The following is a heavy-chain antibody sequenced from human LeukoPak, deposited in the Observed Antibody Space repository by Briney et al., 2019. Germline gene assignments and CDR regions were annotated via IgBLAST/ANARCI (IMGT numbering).Heavy chain of an antibody. CDR1: GLTVTNAW. Sequence: GGSLRLSCAASGLTVTNAWMNWVRQAPGKGLMYTSHNNGDGSTTNYADVVKGRFTMSRDNVKNTLYLQMNSLRVEDTAVYYCARDPRNVGLAPWGQGTLVTVSS. D-gene: IGHD2-15*01. CDR3: ARDPRNVGLAP. J-gene: IGHJ5*02. CDR2: NNGDGSTT. V-gene: IGHV3-74*01.